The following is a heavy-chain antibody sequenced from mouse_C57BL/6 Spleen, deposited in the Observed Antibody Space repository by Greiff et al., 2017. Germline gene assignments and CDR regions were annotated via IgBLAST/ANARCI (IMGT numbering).Heavy chain of an antibody. V-gene: IGHV1-59*01. D-gene: IGHD2-4*01. CDR2: IDPSDSYT. CDR1: GYTFTSYW. Sequence: QVQLQQPGAELVRPGTSVMLSCKASGYTFTSYWMHWVKQRPGQGLEWIGVIDPSDSYTNYNQKFKGKATLTVDTSSSTAYMQLSSLTSEDSAVYYCARTDDYGRNAMDYWGQGTSVTVSS. CDR3: ARTDDYGRNAMDY. J-gene: IGHJ4*01.